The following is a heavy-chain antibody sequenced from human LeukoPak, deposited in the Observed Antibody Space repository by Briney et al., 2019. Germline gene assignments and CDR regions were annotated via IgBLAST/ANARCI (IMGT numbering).Heavy chain of an antibody. J-gene: IGHJ4*02. CDR2: IWPDGSKK. V-gene: IGHV3-7*01. CDR1: GFSFSNSY. CDR3: ARLLGFVTTFDY. D-gene: IGHD4-17*01. Sequence: GGSLRLSCGTSGFSFSNSYMSWVRQGPGQGLEGVATIWPDGSKKKYMDSLRDRFTISRDNARDLLFLQMNSLSVEDTAVYFCARLLGFVTTFDYWGQGALVTVSS.